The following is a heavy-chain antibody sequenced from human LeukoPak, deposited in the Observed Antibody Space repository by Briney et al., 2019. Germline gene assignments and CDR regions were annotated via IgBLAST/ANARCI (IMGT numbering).Heavy chain of an antibody. CDR1: GFTVSSYE. J-gene: IGHJ3*02. CDR3: ARDRVVPLNYYDSSGYYSDAFDI. CDR2: ISSSGSTI. D-gene: IGHD3-22*01. Sequence: GGSLRLSCAASGFTVSSYEMNWVRQAPGKGLEWISYISSSGSTIYYADSVKGRFTISRDNAKNSVYLQMNSLRAEDTAVYYCARDRVVPLNYYDSSGYYSDAFDIWGQGTMVTVSS. V-gene: IGHV3-48*03.